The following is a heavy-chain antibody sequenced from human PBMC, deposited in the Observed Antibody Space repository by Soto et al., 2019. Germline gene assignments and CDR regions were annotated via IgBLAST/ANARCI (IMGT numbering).Heavy chain of an antibody. D-gene: IGHD2-2*01. CDR1: CDSISGGASF. CDR2: VYYSGSS. J-gene: IGHJ5*02. V-gene: IGHV4-31*03. CDR3: AKPSCTSSTCYFPGWFDP. Sequence: SETLSLTCTVSCDSISGGASFWSWIRQPPGKGLEWIANVYYSGSSYYNPSLKSRLTISVDTTKNQFSLQLKSMTAADTAVYYCAKPSCTSSTCYFPGWFDPWGQGTLVTVSS.